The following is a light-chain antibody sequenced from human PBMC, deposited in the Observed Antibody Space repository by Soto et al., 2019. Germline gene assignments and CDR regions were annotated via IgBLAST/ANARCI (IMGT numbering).Light chain of an antibody. CDR2: GGS. V-gene: IGKV3-20*01. CDR1: QSVSSNY. Sequence: IVMTQSPATLSLSPGERATLSCRASQSVSSNYLAWYQQKPGQAPRLLIYGGSSRATGIPDRFSGSGSGTDFTLTISRLEPEDFAVYYCQQYGSSPRTFGQGTKVDIK. J-gene: IGKJ1*01. CDR3: QQYGSSPRT.